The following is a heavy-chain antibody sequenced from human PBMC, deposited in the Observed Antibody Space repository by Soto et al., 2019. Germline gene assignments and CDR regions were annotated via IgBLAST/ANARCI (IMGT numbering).Heavy chain of an antibody. D-gene: IGHD3-10*01. J-gene: IGHJ4*02. CDR2: ISSSGTNK. CDR3: AKARDTRGVIIPRANGY. V-gene: IGHV3-23*01. CDR1: GFTFSRYA. Sequence: EVQLLESGGDWVQPGGSLRLSCAASGFTFSRYAMTWVRQAPGKGLEWVSSISSSGTNKYYADSVKGRFTISRDNSKKTVVLQMNSVRGEDTAVYYCAKARDTRGVIIPRANGYWGQGTLVAVSS.